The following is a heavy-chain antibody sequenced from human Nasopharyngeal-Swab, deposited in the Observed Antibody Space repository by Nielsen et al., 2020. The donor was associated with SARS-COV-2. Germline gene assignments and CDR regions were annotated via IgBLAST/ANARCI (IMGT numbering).Heavy chain of an antibody. CDR1: GYTFTSYY. D-gene: IGHD5-18*01. J-gene: IGHJ4*02. CDR3: ATGSGYSYGYRSFVDY. CDR2: INPSGGST. Sequence: ASVKVSCKASGYTFTSYYMHWVRQAPGQGLEWMGIINPSGGSTTYAQKFQGRVTMTEDTSTDTAYMELSSLRSEDTAVYYCATGSGYSYGYRSFVDYWGQGTLVTVSS. V-gene: IGHV1-46*01.